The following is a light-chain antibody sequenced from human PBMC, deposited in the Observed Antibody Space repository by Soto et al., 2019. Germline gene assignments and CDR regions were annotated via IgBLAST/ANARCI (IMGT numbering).Light chain of an antibody. CDR3: QQRKSYPIT. CDR2: AAS. CDR1: QDINTY. Sequence: DIQLTQSPSFLSASVGDRVTITCRASQDINTYLAWYQQKPGKTPKLLIFAASTLQNGVPSRFSGSGSGTEFTVTITSLQPEDFTTYYCQQRKSYPITFGQGTRLEI. V-gene: IGKV1-9*01. J-gene: IGKJ5*01.